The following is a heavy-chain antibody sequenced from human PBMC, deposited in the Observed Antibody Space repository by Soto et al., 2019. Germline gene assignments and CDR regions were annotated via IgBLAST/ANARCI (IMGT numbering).Heavy chain of an antibody. CDR3: AKDYLRWAQS. Sequence: EVQLLESGGGLEQPGGSLRLSCAASGFTFSDYGMSWVRQAPGKGLEWVSAISASGILFYADSVKGRFTISRDNSKNTVYLQINSLRAEDTALYYCAKDYLRWAQSWGQGTLVTVSS. CDR2: ISASGIL. CDR1: GFTFSDYG. V-gene: IGHV3-23*01. D-gene: IGHD1-26*01. J-gene: IGHJ5*02.